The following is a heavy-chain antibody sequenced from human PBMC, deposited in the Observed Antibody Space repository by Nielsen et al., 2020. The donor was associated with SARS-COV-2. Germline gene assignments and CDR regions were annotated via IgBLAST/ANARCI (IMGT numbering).Heavy chain of an antibody. V-gene: IGHV3-33*08. J-gene: IGHJ4*02. D-gene: IGHD5-12*01. Sequence: GGSLRLSCAASGFTFSSYWMNWVRQAPGKGLEWVAVIWYDGSNKYYADSVKGRFTISRDNSKNTLYLQMNSLRAEDTAVYYCAKPGYSGYVGGFDYWGQGTLVTVSS. CDR2: IWYDGSNK. CDR3: AKPGYSGYVGGFDY. CDR1: GFTFSSYW.